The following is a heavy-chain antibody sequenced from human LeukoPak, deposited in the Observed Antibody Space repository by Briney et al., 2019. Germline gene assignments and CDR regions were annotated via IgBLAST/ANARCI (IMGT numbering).Heavy chain of an antibody. CDR2: ISGSGGST. D-gene: IGHD3-10*01. CDR3: TTDLLMVRGVITHYYYYYGMDV. CDR1: GFTFSSYG. V-gene: IGHV3-23*01. Sequence: GGSLRLSCAASGFTFSSYGMTWVRQAPGKGLEWVSGISGSGGSTYYEDSVKGRFTISRDNSKNTLYLQMNSLKTEDTAVYYCTTDLLMVRGVITHYYYYYGMDVWGQGTTVTVSS. J-gene: IGHJ6*02.